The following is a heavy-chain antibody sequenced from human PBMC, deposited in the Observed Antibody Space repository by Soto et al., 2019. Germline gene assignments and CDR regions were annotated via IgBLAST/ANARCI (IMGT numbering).Heavy chain of an antibody. J-gene: IGHJ3*01. CDR2: ISIGGRSI. Sequence: PGGSLRLSCAASGFTFRNYNMNWVRQVPGKGLEWVAHISIGGRSINYADSVKGRFTISRDDAEKSLNLHMNRLGAEDTARYYCVRDQLFFNDFSGRPVNGFDVLGQGSMVXVSS. CDR3: VRDQLFFNDFSGRPVNGFDV. V-gene: IGHV3-21*05. D-gene: IGHD1-1*01. CDR1: GFTFRNYN.